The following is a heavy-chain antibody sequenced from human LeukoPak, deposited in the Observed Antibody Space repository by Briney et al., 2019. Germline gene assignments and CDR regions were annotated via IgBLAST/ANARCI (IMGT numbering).Heavy chain of an antibody. J-gene: IGHJ4*02. CDR3: ARVSYYYGSGSYRPTAVYYFDY. CDR2: INSDGSST. D-gene: IGHD3-10*01. V-gene: IGHV3-74*01. CDR1: GFTFSSYG. Sequence: GGSLRLSCAASGFTFSSYGMYWVRQAPGKGLVWVSRINSDGSSTSYADSVKGRFTISRDNAKNTLYLQMNSLRAEDTAVYYCARVSYYYGSGSYRPTAVYYFDYWGQGTLVTVSS.